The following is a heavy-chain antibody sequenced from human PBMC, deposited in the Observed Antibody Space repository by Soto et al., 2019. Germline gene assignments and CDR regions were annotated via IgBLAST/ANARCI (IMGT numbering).Heavy chain of an antibody. CDR1: GGSISSSNW. D-gene: IGHD3-10*01. CDR2: IYHSGST. Sequence: QVQLQESGPGLVKPSGTLSLTCAVSGGSISSSNWWSWVRQPPGKGLEWIGEIYHSGSTNYNPSRKTRVTISVDTSKTQFSLKLGSVTAADTAVYYCARDVGTMVRGVKRHWFDPWGQGTLVTVSS. V-gene: IGHV4-4*02. CDR3: ARDVGTMVRGVKRHWFDP. J-gene: IGHJ5*02.